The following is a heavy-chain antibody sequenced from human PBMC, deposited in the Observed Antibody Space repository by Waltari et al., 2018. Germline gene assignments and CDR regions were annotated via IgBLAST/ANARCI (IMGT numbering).Heavy chain of an antibody. CDR1: GGSISSYY. J-gene: IGHJ3*02. D-gene: IGHD3-22*01. CDR2: IYYSGST. Sequence: QVQLQESGPGLVKPSETLSLTCTVSGGSISSYYWSWIRQPPGKGLEWIGYIYYSGSTNYNPSLKSRVTRSVDTSKNQFSLKLSSVTAADTAVYYCARDSRGYYYDSSGYYDAFDIWGQGTMVTVSS. V-gene: IGHV4-59*01. CDR3: ARDSRGYYYDSSGYYDAFDI.